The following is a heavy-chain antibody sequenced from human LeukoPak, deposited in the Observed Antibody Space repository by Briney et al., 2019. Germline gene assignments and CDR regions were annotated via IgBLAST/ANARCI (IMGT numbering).Heavy chain of an antibody. J-gene: IGHJ4*02. CDR2: IWYDGSNK. CDR3: VKAGGYSYGYADY. Sequence: GGSLRLSCAASGFTFSSYGMHWVRQAPGKGLEWVAVIWYDGSNKYYADSVKGRFTISRDNSKNTLYLQMNSLRAEDTAVYYCVKAGGYSYGYADYWGQGTLVTVSS. CDR1: GFTFSSYG. V-gene: IGHV3-33*06. D-gene: IGHD5-18*01.